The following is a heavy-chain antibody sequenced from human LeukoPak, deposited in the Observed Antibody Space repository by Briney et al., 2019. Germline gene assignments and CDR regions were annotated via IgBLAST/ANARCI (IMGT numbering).Heavy chain of an antibody. CDR3: ARGLGIGPIVVVPAAMYYFDY. V-gene: IGHV4-34*01. J-gene: IGHJ4*02. D-gene: IGHD2-2*01. Sequence: SETLSLTCAVYGGSFSVYYWSRIRQPPGKGLEWIGEINHSGSTNYNPSLKSRVTISVDTSKNQFSLKLGSVTAADTAVYYCARGLGIGPIVVVPAAMYYFDYWGQGTLVTVSS. CDR1: GGSFSVYY. CDR2: INHSGST.